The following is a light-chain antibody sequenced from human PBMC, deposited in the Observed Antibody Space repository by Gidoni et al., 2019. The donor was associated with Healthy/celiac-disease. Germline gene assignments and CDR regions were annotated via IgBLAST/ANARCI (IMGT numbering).Light chain of an antibody. CDR3: CSYAGTKV. Sequence: QSALTQPASVSGSPGQSITISCTETSSDVGEYNLVSWYQPHPGKAPKLIIYEGSKRPSGVANRFSASDSGDTASLTISGLQAEDEADYYCCSYAGTKVFGGGTKLTVL. CDR2: EGS. V-gene: IGLV2-23*01. J-gene: IGLJ2*01. CDR1: SSDVGEYNL.